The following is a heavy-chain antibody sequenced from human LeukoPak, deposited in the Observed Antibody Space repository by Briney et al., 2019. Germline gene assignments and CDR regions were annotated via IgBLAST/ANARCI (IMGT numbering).Heavy chain of an antibody. CDR2: IIPILGIA. J-gene: IGHJ5*02. CDR1: GGTFSSYA. CDR3: ARAESSGWNNWFDP. D-gene: IGHD6-19*01. Sequence: ASVKVSCKASGGTFSSYAISWVRQAPGQGLEWMGRIIPILGIANYAQKFQGRVTITADKSTSTAYMELRSLRSDDTAVYYCARAESSGWNNWFDPWGQGTLVTVSS. V-gene: IGHV1-69*04.